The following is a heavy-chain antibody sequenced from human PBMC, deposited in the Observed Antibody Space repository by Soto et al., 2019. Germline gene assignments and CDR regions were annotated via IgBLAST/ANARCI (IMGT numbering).Heavy chain of an antibody. J-gene: IGHJ4*02. CDR2: ISGGGGNK. V-gene: IGHV3-23*01. Sequence: GGSLRLSCAASGFTFTTYVMSWVRQAPGKGLEWVSGISGGGGNKYYADSVKGRFTISRDNSKNTLYLQMDSLRAEDTAVYYCAKGAVAGSRVYFEYRGQGALVTVSS. CDR1: GFTFTTYV. CDR3: AKGAVAGSRVYFEY. D-gene: IGHD6-19*01.